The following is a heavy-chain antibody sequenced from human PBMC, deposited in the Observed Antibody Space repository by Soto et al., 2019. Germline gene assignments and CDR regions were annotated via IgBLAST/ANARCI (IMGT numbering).Heavy chain of an antibody. CDR3: ARFFSYGYEPPGSVDY. CDR1: GFTFSSYA. D-gene: IGHD5-18*01. CDR2: ISYDGSNK. J-gene: IGHJ4*02. Sequence: QVQLVESGGGVVQPGRSLRLSCAASGFTFSSYAMHWVRQAPGKGLEWVAVISYDGSNKYHADSVKGRFTISRDNSKNTLHLQMNSLSSEDTAVYYCARFFSYGYEPPGSVDYWGQGTLVTVSS. V-gene: IGHV3-30-3*01.